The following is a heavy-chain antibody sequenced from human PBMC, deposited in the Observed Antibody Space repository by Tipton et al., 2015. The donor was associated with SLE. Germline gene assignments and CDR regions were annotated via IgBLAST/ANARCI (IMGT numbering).Heavy chain of an antibody. CDR1: GFTFSDYY. V-gene: IGHV3-11*06. CDR2: ISSSSSYT. CDR3: ARDRDAIVVVPAATGGAFDI. Sequence: GSLRLSCAASGFTFSDYYMSWIRQAPGKGLEWVSYISSSSSYTNYADSVKGRFTISRDNAKNSLYLQMNSLRAEDTAVYYCARDRDAIVVVPAATGGAFDIWVQGTMVTVSS. J-gene: IGHJ3*02. D-gene: IGHD2-2*01.